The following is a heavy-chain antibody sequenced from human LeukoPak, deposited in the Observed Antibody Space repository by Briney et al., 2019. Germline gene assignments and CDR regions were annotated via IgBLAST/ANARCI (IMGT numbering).Heavy chain of an antibody. CDR1: GGSISSYF. Sequence: SETLSLTCTVSGGSISSYFCSWIRQPPGKGLEWIGYIYNSGSTKYNPSLKSRVIISVDTSKNQFSLKLSSVTAADTAVYYCARGSYYYMDVWGKGTTVTVSS. CDR2: IYNSGST. J-gene: IGHJ6*03. CDR3: ARGSYYYMDV. V-gene: IGHV4-59*01.